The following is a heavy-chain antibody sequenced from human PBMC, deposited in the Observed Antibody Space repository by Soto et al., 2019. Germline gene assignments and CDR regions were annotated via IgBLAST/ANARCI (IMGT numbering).Heavy chain of an antibody. CDR2: INPSGGST. Sequence: QVQLVQSGAEVKKPGASVKVSCKASGYTFTSYYMHWVRQAPGQGLEWMGIINPSGGSTSYAQKFQGRVTMTRDTSTSTVYMELSSLRSEDTAVYYCASSPDTQYCTNGVCYTAERGQWAFDIWGQGTMVTVSS. CDR3: ASSPDTQYCTNGVCYTAERGQWAFDI. J-gene: IGHJ3*02. V-gene: IGHV1-46*01. CDR1: GYTFTSYY. D-gene: IGHD2-8*01.